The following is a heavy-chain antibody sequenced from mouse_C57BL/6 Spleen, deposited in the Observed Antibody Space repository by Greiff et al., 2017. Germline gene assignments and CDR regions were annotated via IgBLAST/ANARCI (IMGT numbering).Heavy chain of an antibody. Sequence: VQLQQPGAELVKPGASVKMSCKASGYTFTSYWITWVKQRPGQGLEWIGDIYPGSGSTNYNEKFKSKATLTVDTSSSTAYMQLSTLTSEDSAVYYCARGSGYVNYYAMDYWGQGTSVTVSS. CDR1: GYTFTSYW. D-gene: IGHD3-2*02. V-gene: IGHV1-55*01. CDR3: ARGSGYVNYYAMDY. CDR2: IYPGSGST. J-gene: IGHJ4*01.